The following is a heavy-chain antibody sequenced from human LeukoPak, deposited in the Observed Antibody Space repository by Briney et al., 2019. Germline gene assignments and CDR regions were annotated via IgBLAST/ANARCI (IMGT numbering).Heavy chain of an antibody. Sequence: GESLKISCKGSGYSFTSYWIGWVRQMPGKGLGWMGIIYPGDSDTRYSPSFQGQVTISADKSISTAYLQWSSLKAPDTAMYYCARLISDPRGYYDSSGYYFTGMDVWGQGTTVTVSS. V-gene: IGHV5-51*01. J-gene: IGHJ6*02. CDR3: ARLISDPRGYYDSSGYYFTGMDV. CDR2: IYPGDSDT. D-gene: IGHD3-22*01. CDR1: GYSFTSYW.